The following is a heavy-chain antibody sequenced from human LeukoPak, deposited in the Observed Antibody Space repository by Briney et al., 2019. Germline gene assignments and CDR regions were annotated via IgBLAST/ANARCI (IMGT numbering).Heavy chain of an antibody. CDR1: GFTFSSYG. CDR2: ISYDGSNK. V-gene: IGHV3-30*03. Sequence: GGSLRLSCAASGFTFSSYGMHWVRQAPGKGLEWVAVISYDGSNKYYADSVKGRFTISRDNSKNTLYLQMNSLRAEDTAVYYCARDYGPHYFDCWGQGTLVTVSS. CDR3: ARDYGPHYFDC. J-gene: IGHJ4*02. D-gene: IGHD3-16*01.